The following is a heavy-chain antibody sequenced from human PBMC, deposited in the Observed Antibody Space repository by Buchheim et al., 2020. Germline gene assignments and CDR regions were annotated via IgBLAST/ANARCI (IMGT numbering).Heavy chain of an antibody. J-gene: IGHJ3*01. CDR2: ISGNGGNT. D-gene: IGHD2-2*01. V-gene: IGHV3-23*01. CDR3: AKTADCTTASCFSLWEAFDF. Sequence: EVQLLESGGGLVQPGGSLRLSCAASRFTFSNYAMTWVRQAPGKGLEWVSTISGNGGNTYYADSVKGRLTISRDNSKNTLYLQMNSLRAEDTAVYYCAKTADCTTASCFSLWEAFDFWGQGT. CDR1: RFTFSNYA.